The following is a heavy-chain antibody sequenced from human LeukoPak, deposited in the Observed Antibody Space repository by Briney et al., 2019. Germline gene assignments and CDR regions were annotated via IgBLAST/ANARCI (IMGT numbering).Heavy chain of an antibody. J-gene: IGHJ4*02. V-gene: IGHV3-23*01. CDR2: MSGSDAGT. CDR3: AKDRPRGTAMDY. D-gene: IGHD5-18*01. Sequence: GGSLRLSCAASGFSFSTYAMSWVRQAPGKGLEWVSAMSGSDAGTYYADSVKGRFAISRDNSKNTLYLQMNSLRAEDTAVYYCAKDRPRGTAMDYWGQGTLVTVSS. CDR1: GFSFSTYA.